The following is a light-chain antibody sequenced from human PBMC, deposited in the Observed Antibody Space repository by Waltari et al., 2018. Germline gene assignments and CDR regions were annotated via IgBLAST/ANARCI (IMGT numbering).Light chain of an antibody. CDR3: QSADSSGTYVE. Sequence: YDLTQPPSVSVSPGQPARLTCPGDALPIQYAHWYQQKPGQAPRLGIYKDTERPPGIPERFSGSSSGTTVTLTISGVRAEDEADYYCQSADSSGTYVEFGGGTKLTVL. V-gene: IGLV3-25*03. J-gene: IGLJ2*01. CDR1: ALPIQY. CDR2: KDT.